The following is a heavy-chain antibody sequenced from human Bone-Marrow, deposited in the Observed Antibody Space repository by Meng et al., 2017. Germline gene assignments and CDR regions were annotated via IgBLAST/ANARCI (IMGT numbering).Heavy chain of an antibody. CDR2: ISSSSSYI. CDR1: GFTFSSCG. V-gene: IGHV3-21*01. D-gene: IGHD6-19*01. J-gene: IGHJ4*02. Sequence: GESLKISCAASGFTFSSCGMTWVRQAPGKGLEWVSSISSSSSYIYYADSVKGRFTISRDNAKNSLYLQMNSLRAEDTAVYYCARDSWLASDWGQGTLVTVSS. CDR3: ARDSWLASD.